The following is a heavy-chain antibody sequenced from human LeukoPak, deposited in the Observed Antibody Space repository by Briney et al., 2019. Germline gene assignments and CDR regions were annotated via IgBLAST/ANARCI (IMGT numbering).Heavy chain of an antibody. CDR3: ARVLPYGSGSYYNWFDP. CDR1: GYSISSGYY. Sequence: PSETLSLTCTVSGYSISSGYYWGWIRQPPGKGLEWIGSIYHSGSTYYNPSLKSRVTISVDTSKNQFSLKLSSVTAADTAVYYCARVLPYGSGSYYNWFDPWGQGTLVTVSS. V-gene: IGHV4-38-2*02. D-gene: IGHD3-10*01. CDR2: IYHSGST. J-gene: IGHJ5*02.